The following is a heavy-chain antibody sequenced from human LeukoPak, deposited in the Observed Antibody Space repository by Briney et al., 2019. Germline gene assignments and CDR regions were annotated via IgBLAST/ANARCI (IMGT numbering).Heavy chain of an antibody. J-gene: IGHJ4*02. CDR2: IYYSGST. CDR3: ARREAVID. Sequence: SETLSLTCTVSGGSISSSSYYGGWIRQTPGKGLEWIGSIYYSGSTYYNPSLKSRVTISVDTSKNQFSLKLSSVTAADTAVYYCARREAVIDWGQGTLVTVSS. D-gene: IGHD3-22*01. V-gene: IGHV4-39*01. CDR1: GGSISSSSYY.